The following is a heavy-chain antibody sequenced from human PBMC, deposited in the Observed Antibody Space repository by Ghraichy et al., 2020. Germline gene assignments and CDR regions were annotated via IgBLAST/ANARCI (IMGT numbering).Heavy chain of an antibody. Sequence: GGSLRLSCAASGFTFSNAWMSWVRQAPGKGLEWVGRIKSKTDGGTTDYTAPVKGRFTISRDDSKNTLYLQMNSLKTEDTAVYYCTTWYSSSWYGDLGDYWGQGTLVTVSS. CDR1: GFTFSNAW. CDR2: IKSKTDGGTT. V-gene: IGHV3-15*01. CDR3: TTWYSSSWYGDLGDY. D-gene: IGHD6-13*01. J-gene: IGHJ4*02.